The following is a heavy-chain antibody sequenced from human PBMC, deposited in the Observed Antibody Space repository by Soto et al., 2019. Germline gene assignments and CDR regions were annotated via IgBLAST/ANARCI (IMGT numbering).Heavy chain of an antibody. CDR2: INPNSGGT. CDR1: GYTFTGYY. Sequence: QVQLVQSRAEVKKPGASVKVSCKASGYTFTGYYMHWVRQAPGQGLEWMGWINPNSGGTNYAQKFQGWVTMTRDTSISTAYMALSRLRSDDTAVYYCARDPWGYSDGYFAALDIWGQGTMVTVSS. D-gene: IGHD5-18*01. J-gene: IGHJ3*02. CDR3: ARDPWGYSDGYFAALDI. V-gene: IGHV1-2*04.